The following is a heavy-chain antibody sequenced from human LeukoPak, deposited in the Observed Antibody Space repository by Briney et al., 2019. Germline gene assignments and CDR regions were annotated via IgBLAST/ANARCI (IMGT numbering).Heavy chain of an antibody. D-gene: IGHD2-15*01. CDR2: ISSSSSYI. Sequence: GGSLRLSCAASGFTFSGHSMNWVRQAPGKGLEWVSSISSSSSYIYYADSVKGRFTISRDNAKNSLYLQMNSLRAEDTAVYYCARAVKNCSGGSCYRYFDYWGQGTLVTVSS. J-gene: IGHJ4*02. V-gene: IGHV3-21*01. CDR1: GFTFSGHS. CDR3: ARAVKNCSGGSCYRYFDY.